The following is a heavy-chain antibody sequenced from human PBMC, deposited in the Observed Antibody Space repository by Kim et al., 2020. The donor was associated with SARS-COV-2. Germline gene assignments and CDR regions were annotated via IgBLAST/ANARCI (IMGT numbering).Heavy chain of an antibody. D-gene: IGHD5-12*01. CDR3: AREGRGGYGFFDY. CDR2: IYYSGST. Sequence: SETLSLTCSVSGGSISSGDYYWSWIRQPPGKGLEWIGYIYYSGSTYYNPSLKSRVTISNDTSKNQFSLKLSSVTAADTAVYYCAREGRGGYGFFDYWGQGTLVTVSS. CDR1: GGSISSGDYY. J-gene: IGHJ4*02. V-gene: IGHV4-30-4*01.